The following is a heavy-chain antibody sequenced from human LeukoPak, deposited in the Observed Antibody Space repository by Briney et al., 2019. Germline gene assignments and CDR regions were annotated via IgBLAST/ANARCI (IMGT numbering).Heavy chain of an antibody. D-gene: IGHD4-17*01. Sequence: PGGSLRLSCAASGFTFSSYWMHWVRQAPGKGLVWVSRINSDGSSTSYADSVKGRFTIPRDNAKNTLYLQMNSLRAEDTAVYYCARDYGDKIYYFDYWGQGTLVTVSS. V-gene: IGHV3-74*01. CDR1: GFTFSSYW. J-gene: IGHJ4*02. CDR2: INSDGSST. CDR3: ARDYGDKIYYFDY.